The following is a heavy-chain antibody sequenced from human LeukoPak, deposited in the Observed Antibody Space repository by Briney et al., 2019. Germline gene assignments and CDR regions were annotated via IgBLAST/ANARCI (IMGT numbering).Heavy chain of an antibody. V-gene: IGHV1-46*03. CDR3: ARAQLAGSPPTDY. Sequence: ASVNVSCKASGYTFTSYYMHWVRQAPGQGLEWMGLINPSGCSTSYAQKFQGRVTMTRDTSTSTVYMELSSLRSEDTAVYYCARAQLAGSPPTDYWGRGTLVTVSS. D-gene: IGHD2-15*01. CDR1: GYTFTSYY. CDR2: INPSGCST. J-gene: IGHJ4*02.